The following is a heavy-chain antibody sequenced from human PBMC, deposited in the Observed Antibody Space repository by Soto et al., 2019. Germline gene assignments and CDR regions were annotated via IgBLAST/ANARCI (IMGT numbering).Heavy chain of an antibody. V-gene: IGHV5-51*01. Sequence: PGESLKISCKGSGYSFTSYWIGWVRQMPWKGLEWMGIIYPGDSDTRYSPSFQGQVTISADKSISTAYLQWSSLKASDTAMYYCARQYYYGSGSYYNYNWFDPWGQGTLVTVSS. CDR1: GYSFTSYW. CDR3: ARQYYYGSGSYYNYNWFDP. CDR2: IYPGDSDT. J-gene: IGHJ5*02. D-gene: IGHD3-10*01.